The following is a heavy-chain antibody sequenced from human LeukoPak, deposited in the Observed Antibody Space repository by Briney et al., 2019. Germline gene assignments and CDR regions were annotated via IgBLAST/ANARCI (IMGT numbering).Heavy chain of an antibody. CDR2: ISSSGSTI. Sequence: QPGGSLRLSCAASGFTFSSYEMNWVRQAPGKGLEWVSYISSSGSTIYYADSVKGRFTISRDNAKNSLYLQMNSLRAEDTAVYYCARQGGIAARRRDFDYWGQGTLVTVSS. J-gene: IGHJ4*02. CDR3: ARQGGIAARRRDFDY. V-gene: IGHV3-48*03. D-gene: IGHD6-6*01. CDR1: GFTFSSYE.